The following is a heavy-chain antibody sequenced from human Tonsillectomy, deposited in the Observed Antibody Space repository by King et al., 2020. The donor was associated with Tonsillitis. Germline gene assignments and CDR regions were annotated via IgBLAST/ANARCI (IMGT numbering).Heavy chain of an antibody. CDR1: GFTFSSYW. CDR3: ARSPRWGTSYWYFDL. V-gene: IGHV3-7*01. J-gene: IGHJ2*01. Sequence: VQLVESGGGLVQPGGSLRLSCAASGFTFSSYWMSWVRQAPGKGLEWVANIKQDGSEKYYVDSVKGRFTISRDNAKNSLYLQMNSLRAEDTAVYYCARSPRWGTSYWYFDLWGRGTLVTVSS. CDR2: IKQDGSEK. D-gene: IGHD3-16*01.